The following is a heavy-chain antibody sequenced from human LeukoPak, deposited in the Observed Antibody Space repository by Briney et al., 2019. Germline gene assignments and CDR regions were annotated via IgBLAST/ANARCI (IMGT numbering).Heavy chain of an antibody. CDR1: GYTLTELS. Sequence: RASVTLSCTVSGYTLTELSMHWVRQAPGKGLEWMGGFDPEDGETIYAQKFQGRVTMTEDTSTDTAYMELSSLRSEDTAVYYCATWRIVVVPAAIPPQRWFDPWGQGTLVTVSS. D-gene: IGHD2-2*02. V-gene: IGHV1-24*01. J-gene: IGHJ5*02. CDR2: FDPEDGET. CDR3: ATWRIVVVPAAIPPQRWFDP.